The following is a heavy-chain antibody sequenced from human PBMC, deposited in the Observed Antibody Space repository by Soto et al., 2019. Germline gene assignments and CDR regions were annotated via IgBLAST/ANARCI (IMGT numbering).Heavy chain of an antibody. CDR2: IIPIFGTA. Sequence: SVKVSCKASGGTFSSYAISWVRQAPGQGLEWMGGIIPIFGTANYAQKFQGRVTITADESTSTAYMELSSLRSEDTAVYYCARGLYVEMATILYYYYYGMDVWGQGTTVTVSS. CDR1: GGTFSSYA. V-gene: IGHV1-69*13. CDR3: ARGLYVEMATILYYYYYGMDV. J-gene: IGHJ6*02. D-gene: IGHD5-12*01.